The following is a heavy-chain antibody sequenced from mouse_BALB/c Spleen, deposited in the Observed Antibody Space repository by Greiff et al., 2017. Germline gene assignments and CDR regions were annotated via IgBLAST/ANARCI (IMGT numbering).Heavy chain of an antibody. CDR2: INPSNGRT. CDR1: GYTFTSYW. D-gene: IGHD1-1*01. CDR3: AKGSTNSFDY. Sequence: QVQLQQPGAELVKPGASVKLSCKASGYTFTSYWMHWVKQRPGQGLEWIGEINPSNGRTNYNEKFKSKATLTVDKSSSTAYMQLSSLTSEDSAVYYCAKGSTNSFDYWGQGTSLTVSS. J-gene: IGHJ2*02. V-gene: IGHV1S81*02.